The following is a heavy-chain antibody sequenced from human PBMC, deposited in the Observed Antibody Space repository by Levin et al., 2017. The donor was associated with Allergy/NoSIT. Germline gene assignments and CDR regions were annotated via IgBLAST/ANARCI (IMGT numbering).Heavy chain of an antibody. V-gene: IGHV4-61*02. D-gene: IGHD3-9*01. CDR1: GASITSGSYY. CDR2: IYTSGST. CDR3: ATTSYDIMTAGFDP. Sequence: PSETLSLTCNVSGASITSGSYYWSWIRQPAGKGLEWIGRIYTSGSTNYNPNLKSRVTISADTSKNQVSLRMSSVTAADAAVYFCATTSYDIMTAGFDPWGQGTLVTVSS. J-gene: IGHJ5*02.